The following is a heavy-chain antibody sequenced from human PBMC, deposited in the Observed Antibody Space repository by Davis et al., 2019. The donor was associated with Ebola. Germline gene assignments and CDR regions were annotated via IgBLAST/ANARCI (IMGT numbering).Heavy chain of an antibody. D-gene: IGHD1-26*01. CDR1: GFTFSSYG. J-gene: IGHJ4*02. Sequence: GESLKISCAASGFTFSSYGMHWVRQAPGKGLEWVAVIWYDGSNKYYADSVKGRFTISRDNSKNTLYLQMNSLRAEDTAVYYCARGGSYPGDYWGQGTLVTVSS. CDR3: ARGGSYPGDY. V-gene: IGHV3-33*01. CDR2: IWYDGSNK.